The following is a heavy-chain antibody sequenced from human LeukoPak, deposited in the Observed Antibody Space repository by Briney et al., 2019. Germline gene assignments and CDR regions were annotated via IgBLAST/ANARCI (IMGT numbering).Heavy chain of an antibody. CDR1: GYTFTSFG. J-gene: IGHJ4*02. Sequence: ASVKVSCKASGYTFTSFGINWVRQAPGQGLEWVGWISGYQGFTEYAKSLQGRVTITADKSTSTAYMELSSLRSEDTAVYYCARDWFMVRGVIPYFDYWGQGTLVTVSS. CDR3: ARDWFMVRGVIPYFDY. V-gene: IGHV1-18*01. D-gene: IGHD3-10*01. CDR2: ISGYQGFT.